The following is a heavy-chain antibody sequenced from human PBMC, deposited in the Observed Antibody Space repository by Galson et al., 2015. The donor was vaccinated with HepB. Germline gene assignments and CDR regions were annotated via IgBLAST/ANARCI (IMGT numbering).Heavy chain of an antibody. D-gene: IGHD3-10*01. J-gene: IGHJ3*02. V-gene: IGHV1-18*01. CDR1: GYTFTSYG. CDR3: ARDQIGGDAFDI. Sequence: SVKVSCKASGYTFTSYGISWVRQAHGQGLEWMGWISAYNGNTNYAQKLQGRVTMTTDTSTSTAYMELRSLRSDDTAVYYCARDQIGGDAFDIWGQGTMVTVSS. CDR2: ISAYNGNT.